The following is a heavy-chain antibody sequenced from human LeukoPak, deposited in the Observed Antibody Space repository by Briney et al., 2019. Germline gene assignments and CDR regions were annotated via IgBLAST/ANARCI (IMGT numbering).Heavy chain of an antibody. D-gene: IGHD6-13*01. CDR2: ISAYNGNT. CDR1: GYTFTSYG. CDR3: ARDKGRIAAAGNGWFDP. Sequence: ASVKVSCKASGYTFTSYGISWVRQAPGQGLEWMGWISAYNGNTNYAQKLQGRVTMTTDTSTSTAYMELRSLRSDDTAVYYCARDKGRIAAAGNGWFDPWGQGTLVTVSS. V-gene: IGHV1-18*01. J-gene: IGHJ5*02.